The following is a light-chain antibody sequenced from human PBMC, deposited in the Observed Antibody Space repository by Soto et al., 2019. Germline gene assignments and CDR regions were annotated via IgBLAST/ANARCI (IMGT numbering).Light chain of an antibody. Sequence: DIQMTQSPSSLSASVGDRVTIACRASESVSRYLNWFQQKPGKAPKLLIYGASSLQSGVPSRFSGSGSGTDFTLTISSLQPEDSATDYCQQSHSKTFGQGTKVEIK. CDR2: GAS. V-gene: IGKV1-39*01. CDR3: QQSHSKT. CDR1: ESVSRY. J-gene: IGKJ1*01.